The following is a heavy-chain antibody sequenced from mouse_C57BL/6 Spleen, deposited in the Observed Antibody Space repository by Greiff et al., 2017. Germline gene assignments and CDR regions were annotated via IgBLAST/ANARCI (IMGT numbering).Heavy chain of an antibody. J-gene: IGHJ2*01. CDR2: ISDGGSYT. D-gene: IGHD1-1*01. V-gene: IGHV5-4*01. CDR1: GFTFSSYA. CDR3: ARDHYGSSLYYFDY. Sequence: EVNVVESGGGLVKPGGSLKLSCAASGFTFSSYAMSWVRQTPEKRLEWVATISDGGSYTYYPDNVKGRFTISRDNAKNNLYLQMSHLKSEDTAMYYCARDHYGSSLYYFDYWGQGTTLTVSS.